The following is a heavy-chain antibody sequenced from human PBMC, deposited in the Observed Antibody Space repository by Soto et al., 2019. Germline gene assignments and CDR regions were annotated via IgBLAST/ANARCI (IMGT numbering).Heavy chain of an antibody. CDR2: MNPNSGNT. V-gene: IGHV1-8*01. J-gene: IGHJ4*02. CDR3: ARGLDIAVAGPRTGYYFDY. CDR1: GYTFTSYD. Sequence: VTSVKVTCKASGYTFTSYDINWVRQATGQGLEWMGWMNPNSGNTGYAQKFQGRVTMTRNTSISTAYMELSSLRSEDTAVYYCARGLDIAVAGPRTGYYFDYWGQGTLVTVSS. D-gene: IGHD6-19*01.